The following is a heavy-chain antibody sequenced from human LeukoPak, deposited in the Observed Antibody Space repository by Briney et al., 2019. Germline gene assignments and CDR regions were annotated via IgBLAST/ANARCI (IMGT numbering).Heavy chain of an antibody. Sequence: GGSLRLSCAASGFTFSSYAMPWVRQAPGKGLEYVSAISSNGGSTYYANSVKGRFTISRDNSKNTLYLQMGSLRAEDMAVYYCARGRGRDAFDIWGQGTMVTVSS. D-gene: IGHD2-15*01. V-gene: IGHV3-64*01. CDR1: GFTFSSYA. J-gene: IGHJ3*02. CDR3: ARGRGRDAFDI. CDR2: ISSNGGST.